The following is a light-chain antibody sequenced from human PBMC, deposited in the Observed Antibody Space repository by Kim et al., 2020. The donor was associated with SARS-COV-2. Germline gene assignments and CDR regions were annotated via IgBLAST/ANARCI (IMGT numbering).Light chain of an antibody. Sequence: SPGEIVTLSCRASQSVSSNYLAWYQQRPGQAPRLLISGASNRATGIPGRFSGSGSGTDFTLTISRLEPEDFVVYYCQQYGRAPITFGQGTRLEIK. CDR3: QQYGRAPIT. J-gene: IGKJ5*01. V-gene: IGKV3-20*01. CDR1: QSVSSNY. CDR2: GAS.